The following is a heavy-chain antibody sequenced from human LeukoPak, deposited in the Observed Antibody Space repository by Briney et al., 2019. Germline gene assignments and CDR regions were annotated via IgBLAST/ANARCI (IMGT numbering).Heavy chain of an antibody. CDR2: INSDGSST. Sequence: GGSLRLSCAASGFTFSSYWMHWVRQAPGKGLVWVSRINSDGSSTSYADSVKGRFTISRDNAKNTLYLQMNSLRAEDTAVYYCARDTLYCSGGYCYHDIWGQGTMVTVSS. CDR1: GFTFSSYW. V-gene: IGHV3-74*01. J-gene: IGHJ3*02. CDR3: ARDTLYCSGGYCYHDI. D-gene: IGHD2-15*01.